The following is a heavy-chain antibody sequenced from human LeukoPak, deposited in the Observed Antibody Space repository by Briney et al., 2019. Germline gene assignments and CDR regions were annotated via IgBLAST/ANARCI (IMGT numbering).Heavy chain of an antibody. CDR2: INPTAGTT. D-gene: IGHD4-23*01. CDR1: GYAFNTYF. CDR3: ARDNSVEDNAWWFDP. J-gene: IGHJ5*02. V-gene: IGHV1-46*02. Sequence: AASVKVSCKASGYAFNTYFMHWVRQAPGQGLEWMGIINPTAGTTTYAQKFQGRVTMTRDMSTSTDYMELSSLRSEDTAIYYCARDNSVEDNAWWFDPWGQGTLVTVSS.